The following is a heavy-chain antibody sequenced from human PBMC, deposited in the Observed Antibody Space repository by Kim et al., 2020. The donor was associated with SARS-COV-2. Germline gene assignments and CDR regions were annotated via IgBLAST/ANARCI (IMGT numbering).Heavy chain of an antibody. Sequence: SETLSLTCTVSGGSFSGSGSSWGLAWFRQPPGKGPEWIGNTYSGAATYYSPSSKSRVTMSADTSETQFSPRLSSVAAADTAVYYFARIYSSNFYMAVWG. J-gene: IGHJ6*03. V-gene: IGHV4-39*01. CDR1: GGSFSGSGSS. CDR3: ARIYSSNFYMAV. CDR2: TYSGAAT. D-gene: IGHD2-15*01.